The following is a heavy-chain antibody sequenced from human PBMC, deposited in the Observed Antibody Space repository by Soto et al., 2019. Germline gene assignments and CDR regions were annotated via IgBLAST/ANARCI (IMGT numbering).Heavy chain of an antibody. J-gene: IGHJ4*02. CDR3: ATRVYSSGVLYDY. CDR2: IYNSGTT. CDR1: GGSISNYY. D-gene: IGHD3-10*01. V-gene: IGHV4-59*13. Sequence: SETLSLTCTVSGGSISNYYCSWIRQTPGKGLEYIGFIYNSGTTNYHPSLKSRVTISIDTSKSQFYLKLTSVTAADTAIYYCATRVYSSGVLYDYWGPGNQVTFSS.